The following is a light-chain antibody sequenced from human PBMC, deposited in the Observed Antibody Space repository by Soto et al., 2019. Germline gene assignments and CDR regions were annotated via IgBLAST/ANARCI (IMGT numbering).Light chain of an antibody. V-gene: IGKV3-11*01. CDR2: DAS. CDR3: QQRTDWPPAVT. Sequence: IVLKQSPATLSLSPGERATLSCRASQSVSIYLAWYQHKPGQAPRLLIYDASNRATGIPARFSGSGSGTDFTLTISSLEPEDFAVYYCQQRTDWPPAVTFGQGTRLEMK. J-gene: IGKJ5*01. CDR1: QSVSIY.